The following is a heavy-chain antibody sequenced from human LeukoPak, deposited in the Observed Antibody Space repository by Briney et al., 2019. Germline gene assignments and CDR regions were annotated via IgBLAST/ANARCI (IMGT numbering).Heavy chain of an antibody. Sequence: SETLSLTCAVSGVSISSGGYSWSWLRQPPGKGLEWIGYISYSGSTYYNPSLKSRLTISVGRSKNQFSLKLSSVTAADTAVYYCARHLQGGGDAFDIWGQGTMVTVSS. V-gene: IGHV4-30-4*07. CDR1: GVSISSGGYS. D-gene: IGHD3-16*01. J-gene: IGHJ3*02. CDR2: ISYSGST. CDR3: ARHLQGGGDAFDI.